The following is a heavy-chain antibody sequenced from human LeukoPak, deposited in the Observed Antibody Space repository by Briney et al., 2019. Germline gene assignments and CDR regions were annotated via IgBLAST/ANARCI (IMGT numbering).Heavy chain of an antibody. J-gene: IGHJ4*02. CDR1: GGSLSSGSYY. Sequence: PSETLSLTCTVSGGSLSSGSYYWSWIRQPAGKGLEWIVRIYKSGSTNYNPSLKSRVTISVDTSKNQFSLKLSSVTAADTAVYYCARDRPDTAMVYYFDYWGQRTLVTVSS. CDR3: ARDRPDTAMVYYFDY. D-gene: IGHD5-18*01. V-gene: IGHV4-61*02. CDR2: IYKSGST.